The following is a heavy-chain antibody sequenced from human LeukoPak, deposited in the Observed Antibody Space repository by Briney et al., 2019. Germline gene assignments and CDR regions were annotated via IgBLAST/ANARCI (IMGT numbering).Heavy chain of an antibody. CDR2: ISYDGSNK. CDR3: ARSGGTGRDYYSGMDV. D-gene: IGHD1-7*01. CDR1: GFTFSSYA. V-gene: IGHV3-30-3*01. Sequence: GRSLRLSCAASGFTFSSYAMHWVRQAPGKGLEWVAVISYDGSNKYYADSVKGRFTISRDNFKNTLDLQMNSLRSEDTAMYYCARSGGTGRDYYSGMDVWGQGTTVTVSS. J-gene: IGHJ6*02.